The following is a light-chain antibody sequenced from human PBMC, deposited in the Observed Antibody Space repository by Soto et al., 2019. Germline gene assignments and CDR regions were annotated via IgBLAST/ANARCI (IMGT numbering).Light chain of an antibody. CDR1: SSDVGGYNY. Sequence: QSVLTQPASVSGSPGQSITISCTGTSSDVGGYNYVSWYQQHPGKAAKLMIYEVSNRPSGVSNRFSGSKSGNTASLTISGLQAEDEADYYCSSYTSGSLVVFGGGTQLTVL. V-gene: IGLV2-14*01. J-gene: IGLJ2*01. CDR3: SSYTSGSLVV. CDR2: EVS.